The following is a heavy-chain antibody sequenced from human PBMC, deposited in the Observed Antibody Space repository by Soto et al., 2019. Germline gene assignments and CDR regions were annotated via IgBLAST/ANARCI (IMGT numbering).Heavy chain of an antibody. Sequence: PGGSLRLSCAASGFTFSSYAMHWVRQAPGKGLEWVAVISYDGSNKYYADSVKGRFTISRDNSKNTLYLQMNSLRAEDTAVYYCARPNLPYALGGMDVWGKGTTVTVSS. J-gene: IGHJ6*04. V-gene: IGHV3-30*14. CDR2: ISYDGSNK. CDR1: GFTFSSYA. CDR3: ARPNLPYALGGMDV. D-gene: IGHD3-16*01.